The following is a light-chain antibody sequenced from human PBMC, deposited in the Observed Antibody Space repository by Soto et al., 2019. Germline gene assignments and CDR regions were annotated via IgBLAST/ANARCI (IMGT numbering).Light chain of an antibody. CDR3: QQYGSSLRNT. CDR2: GAS. V-gene: IGKV3-20*01. CDR1: QTIYSN. Sequence: IGMTQSPATLSVSPGERATLSCRASQTIYSNAAWCQQRPGQPPRLLIYGASNRATGIPERFSGSGSGTDFTLTISKLEPEDFAVYYCQQYGSSLRNTFGQGTTVDIK. J-gene: IGKJ2*01.